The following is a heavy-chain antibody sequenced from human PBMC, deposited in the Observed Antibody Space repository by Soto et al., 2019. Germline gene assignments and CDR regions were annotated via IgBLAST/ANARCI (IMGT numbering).Heavy chain of an antibody. CDR1: GGSISSYD. CDR3: ARVRWLDDAFDI. Sequence: SATLSLTCTVSGGSISSYDWSWIRQPPGKGLEWIGYIYYSGSTNYNPSLKSRVTISVDTSKNQFSLKLSSVTAADTAVYYCARVRWLDDAFDIWGQGTMVTVSS. J-gene: IGHJ3*02. V-gene: IGHV4-59*01. CDR2: IYYSGST. D-gene: IGHD3-10*01.